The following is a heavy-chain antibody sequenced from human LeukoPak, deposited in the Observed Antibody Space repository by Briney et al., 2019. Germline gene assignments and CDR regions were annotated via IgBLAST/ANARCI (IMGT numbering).Heavy chain of an antibody. Sequence: GGSLRLSCTASGFTFSNFWMGWVRQAPGKGLEWVANIKQDETEKFYLGSVKGRFTISRDNAKNSLYLQMNSLRAEDTAVYYCARVRGWYYFDYWGQGTLVTVSS. CDR1: GFTFSNFW. CDR3: ARVRGWYYFDY. J-gene: IGHJ4*02. D-gene: IGHD6-19*01. CDR2: IKQDETEK. V-gene: IGHV3-7*01.